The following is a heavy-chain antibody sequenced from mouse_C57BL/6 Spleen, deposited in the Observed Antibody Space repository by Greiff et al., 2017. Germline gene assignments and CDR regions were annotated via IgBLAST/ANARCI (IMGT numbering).Heavy chain of an antibody. CDR3: ARGYYSNYVNYFDY. Sequence: DVHLVESGGGLVKPGGSLKLSCAASGFTFSSYAMSWVRQTPEKRLEWVATISDGGSYTYYPDNVKGRFTISRDNAKNNLYLQMSHLKSEDTAMYYCARGYYSNYVNYFDYWGQGTTLTVSS. V-gene: IGHV5-4*01. D-gene: IGHD2-5*01. CDR1: GFTFSSYA. J-gene: IGHJ2*01. CDR2: ISDGGSYT.